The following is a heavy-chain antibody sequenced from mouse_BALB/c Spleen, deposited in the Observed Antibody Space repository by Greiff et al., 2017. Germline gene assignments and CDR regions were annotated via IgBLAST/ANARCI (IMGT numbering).Heavy chain of an antibody. Sequence: QVQLQQSGAELARPGASVKMSCKASGYTFTSYTMHWVKQRPGQGLEWIGYINPSSGYTNYNQKFKDKATLTADKSSSTAYMQLSSLTSEDSAVYYCNYGSSPYAIGYWGQGTSVTVSS. CDR1: GYTFTSYT. CDR2: INPSSGYT. CDR3: NYGSSPYAIGY. V-gene: IGHV1-4*01. D-gene: IGHD1-1*01. J-gene: IGHJ4*01.